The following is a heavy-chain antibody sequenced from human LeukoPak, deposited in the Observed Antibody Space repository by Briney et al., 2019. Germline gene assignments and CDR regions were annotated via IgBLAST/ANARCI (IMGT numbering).Heavy chain of an antibody. D-gene: IGHD5-18*01. J-gene: IGHJ4*02. Sequence: SETLSLTCTVSGGSISSGGYYWSWIRQYPGKGLEWIGYIYYSGTTYYNPSLKSRVTISVDTSENQFSLKLSSVTAADTAVYYCARDGISYGIDYWGQGTLVTVSS. CDR2: IYYSGTT. CDR1: GGSISSGGYY. CDR3: ARDGISYGIDY. V-gene: IGHV4-31*03.